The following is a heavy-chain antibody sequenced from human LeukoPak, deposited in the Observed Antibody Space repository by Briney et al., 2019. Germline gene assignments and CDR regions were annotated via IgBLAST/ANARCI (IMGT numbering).Heavy chain of an antibody. CDR2: ISGSGGST. CDR1: GFTFSDYY. D-gene: IGHD6-13*01. V-gene: IGHV3-23*01. CDR3: AKWADTSSSRFDY. J-gene: IGHJ4*02. Sequence: GGSLRLSCAASGFTFSDYYMSWIRQAPGKGLEWVSAISGSGGSTYYADSVKGRFTISRDNSKNTLYLQMNSLRAEDTAVYYCAKWADTSSSRFDYWGQGTLVTVSS.